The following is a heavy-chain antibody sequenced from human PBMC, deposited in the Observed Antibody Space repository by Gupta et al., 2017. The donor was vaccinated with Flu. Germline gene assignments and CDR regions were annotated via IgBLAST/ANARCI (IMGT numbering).Heavy chain of an antibody. J-gene: IGHJ5*01. V-gene: IGHV4-4*02. CDR1: GAFITSDKW. D-gene: IGHD5-24*01. CDR2: IFHTGSA. Sequence: QVRLQESGPGLVNPSGTLSLTCAVSGAFITSDKWWSWVRQAPGMGLEWIGDIFHTGSARYNPSLKSRVSMSVDRSKDHFSLNLTSVTAADTAVYYCARSVTAYQLLSPWFDPWGQGILVIVSS. CDR3: ARSVTAYQLLSPWFDP.